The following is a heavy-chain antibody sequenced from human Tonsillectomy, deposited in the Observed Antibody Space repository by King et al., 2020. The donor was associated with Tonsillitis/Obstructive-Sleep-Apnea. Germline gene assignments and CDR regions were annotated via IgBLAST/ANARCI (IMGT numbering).Heavy chain of an antibody. CDR3: ARPIQRWSANDS. CDR2: IRSKAYGGTT. V-gene: IGHV3-49*04. J-gene: IGHJ4*03. D-gene: IGHD5-18*01. CDR1: GFTFGDYA. Sequence: VQLVESGGGLVQPGRSLRLSCTASGFTFGDYAMSWVRQAPGKGLEWVGFIRSKAYGGTTEYAASVKGRFIISRDDSKSTAYLQMNSLKTEDTAVYYCARPIQRWSANDSWGQGTPGTLSP.